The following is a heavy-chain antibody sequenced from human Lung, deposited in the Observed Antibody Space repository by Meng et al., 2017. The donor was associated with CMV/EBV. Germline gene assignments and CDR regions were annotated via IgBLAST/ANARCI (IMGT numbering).Heavy chain of an antibody. Sequence: LKISCAASGFTFSSYAMSWVRQAPGKGLEWASAISGSGGSTYYADSVKGRFTISRDNSKNTLYLQMNSLRAEDTAVYYCAKDQSSWYGTGDDNWFDPWGQGTLVTVSS. CDR1: GFTFSSYA. D-gene: IGHD6-13*01. J-gene: IGHJ5*02. CDR2: ISGSGGST. CDR3: AKDQSSWYGTGDDNWFDP. V-gene: IGHV3-23*01.